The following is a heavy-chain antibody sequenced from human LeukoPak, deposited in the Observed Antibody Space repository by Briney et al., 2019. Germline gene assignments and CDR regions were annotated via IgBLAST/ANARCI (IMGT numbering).Heavy chain of an antibody. CDR3: ARGEYSSSFDY. D-gene: IGHD6-6*01. J-gene: IGHJ4*02. CDR2: ISYDGSNK. Sequence: GGSLRLSCAASGFTFSGYAMHWVRQAPGKGLEWVAVISYDGSNKYYADSVKGRFTIPRDNSKNTLYLQMNSLRAEDTAVYYCARGEYSSSFDYWGQGTLVTVSS. V-gene: IGHV3-30-3*01. CDR1: GFTFSGYA.